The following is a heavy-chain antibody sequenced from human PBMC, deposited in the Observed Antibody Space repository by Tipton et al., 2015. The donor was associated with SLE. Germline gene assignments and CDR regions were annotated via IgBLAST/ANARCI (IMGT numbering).Heavy chain of an antibody. CDR2: IYYSGST. Sequence: TLSLTCTVSGGSISSSSYYWGWIRQPPGKGLEWIGSIYYSGSTYYNSSLKSRVTISVDTSKNQFSLKLSSVTAADTAVYYCAGLYSSSWLPFGYYYYGMYVWGQGTTVTVSS. D-gene: IGHD6-13*01. V-gene: IGHV4-39*07. CDR1: GGSISSSSYY. J-gene: IGHJ6*02. CDR3: AGLYSSSWLPFGYYYYGMYV.